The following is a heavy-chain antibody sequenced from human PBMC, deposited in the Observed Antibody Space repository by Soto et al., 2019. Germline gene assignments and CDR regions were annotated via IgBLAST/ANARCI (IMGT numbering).Heavy chain of an antibody. CDR3: ARGRCSSTSRYGGMDV. D-gene: IGHD2-2*01. CDR1: GGSFSGYY. Sequence: SETLSLTCAVYGGSFSGYYWSWIRQPPGKGLEWIGEINHSGSTNYNPSLKSRVTISVDTSKNQFSLKLSSVTAADTAVYYCARGRCSSTSRYGGMDVWGQGTTVTVSS. J-gene: IGHJ6*02. V-gene: IGHV4-34*01. CDR2: INHSGST.